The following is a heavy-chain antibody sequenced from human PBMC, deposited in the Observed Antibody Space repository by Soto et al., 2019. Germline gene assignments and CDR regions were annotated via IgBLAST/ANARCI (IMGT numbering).Heavy chain of an antibody. D-gene: IGHD3-10*01. CDR3: ARGGKYYYGSGSYRNYYYGMDV. J-gene: IGHJ6*02. CDR2: IIPIFGTA. Sequence: SVKVSCKASGGTFSSYAISWVRQAPGQGLEWMGGIIPIFGTANYAQKFQGRVTITADESTSTAYMELSSLRSEDTAVYYCARGGKYYYGSGSYRNYYYGMDVWGQGTTVTVSS. CDR1: GGTFSSYA. V-gene: IGHV1-69*13.